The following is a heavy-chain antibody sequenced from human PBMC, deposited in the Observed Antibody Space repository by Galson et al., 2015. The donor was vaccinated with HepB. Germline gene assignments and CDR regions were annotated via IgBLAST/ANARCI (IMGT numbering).Heavy chain of an antibody. CDR1: GYSFSNYG. V-gene: IGHV1-18*04. CDR3: ARYSSSLYSYAMDV. D-gene: IGHD6-6*01. Sequence: SVKVSCKASGYSFSNYGFIWVRQAPGQGLEWMGWISVYNGNTAYAQKVQDTVTMTTDRSTRSAYMELRSLRSDDTAVYYCARYSSSLYSYAMDVWGQGTTVTVSS. CDR2: ISVYNGNT. J-gene: IGHJ6*02.